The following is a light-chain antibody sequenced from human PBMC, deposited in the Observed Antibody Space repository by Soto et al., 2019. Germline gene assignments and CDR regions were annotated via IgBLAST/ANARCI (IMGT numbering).Light chain of an antibody. J-gene: IGKJ5*01. Sequence: EIVLTQSPATLSLSPGERATLSCRASQSVSSYLAWYQQKAGQAPRLLIYDASNRATGIPARFSGSGSGTDFTLTIISLEPEDFAVYFCQHRSNWPLTFGQVTRLEIK. V-gene: IGKV3-11*01. CDR2: DAS. CDR1: QSVSSY. CDR3: QHRSNWPLT.